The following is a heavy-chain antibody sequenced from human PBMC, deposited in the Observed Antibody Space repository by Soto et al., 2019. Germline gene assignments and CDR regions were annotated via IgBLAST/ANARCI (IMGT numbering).Heavy chain of an antibody. CDR3: ARERDTAARRWFDP. V-gene: IGHV1-3*01. CDR2: INAGNGNT. D-gene: IGHD6-6*01. CDR1: LYTFNSYA. Sequence: GASVKVSCQASLYTFNSYAMHWVRQAHGQRLEWMGWINAGNGNTKYSQKFQGRVTITRDTSASTAYMELSSLRSEDTAVYSCARERDTAARRWFDPCGQAHLVSGSS. J-gene: IGHJ5*02.